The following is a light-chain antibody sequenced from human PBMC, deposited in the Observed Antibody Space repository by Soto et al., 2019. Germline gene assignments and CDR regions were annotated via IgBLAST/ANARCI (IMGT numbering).Light chain of an antibody. CDR3: QHLNGYPLT. J-gene: IGKJ4*01. CDR2: AAS. V-gene: IGKV1-9*01. Sequence: DIQLTQSPSFLSASVGDRVTITCRASQDISNFLAWYRQEPGKGPTLLIYAASTLQRGVPSRFSGSGSGTEFTLTISSLQPEDFAAYYCQHLNGYPLTFGGGTKVVI. CDR1: QDISNF.